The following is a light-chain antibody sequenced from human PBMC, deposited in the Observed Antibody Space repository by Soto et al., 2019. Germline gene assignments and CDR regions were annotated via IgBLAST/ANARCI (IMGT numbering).Light chain of an antibody. CDR1: ISDVGRYNL. V-gene: IGLV2-23*01. Sequence: QSALTQPASVSGSPGQSITISCTGTISDVGRYNLVSWYQQHPDKAPKLIIYEDIERPSGVSHRFSGSTSGNTASLTISGLQHEAEVKYYCRSYAGGASVVFGGGTKLTVL. CDR3: RSYAGGASVV. CDR2: EDI. J-gene: IGLJ2*01.